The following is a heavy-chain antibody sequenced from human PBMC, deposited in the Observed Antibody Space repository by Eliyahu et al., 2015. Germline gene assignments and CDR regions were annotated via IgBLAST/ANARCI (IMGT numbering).Heavy chain of an antibody. CDR1: GGSFSGYY. CDR2: INHSGST. Sequence: QVQLQQWGAGLLKPSETLSLTCAVYGGSFSGYYWSWIRQPPGXGLEWIGEINHSGSTNYNPSLKSRVTISVDTSKNQFSLKLSSVTAADTAVYYCARGGYFDFWGQGTLVTVSS. J-gene: IGHJ4*02. D-gene: IGHD3-22*01. V-gene: IGHV4-34*01. CDR3: ARGGYFDF.